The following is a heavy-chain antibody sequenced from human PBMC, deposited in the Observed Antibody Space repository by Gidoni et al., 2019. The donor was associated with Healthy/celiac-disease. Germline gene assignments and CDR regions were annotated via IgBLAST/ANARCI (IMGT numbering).Heavy chain of an antibody. CDR2: IWDDGSNK. Sequence: QVQLVESGGGVVQPGRSLRRSCAASGFTFSSYGMHWVRQAPGKGLEWVAVIWDDGSNKYYADSVKGRFTIARDNSKNTLYLQMNSLRAEDTAVYYCARGGKTMVRGGAFLGYWGQGTLVTVSS. CDR3: ARGGKTMVRGGAFLGY. V-gene: IGHV3-33*01. J-gene: IGHJ4*02. CDR1: GFTFSSYG. D-gene: IGHD3-10*01.